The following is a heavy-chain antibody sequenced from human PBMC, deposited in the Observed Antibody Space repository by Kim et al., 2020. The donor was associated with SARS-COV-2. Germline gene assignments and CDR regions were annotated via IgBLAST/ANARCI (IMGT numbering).Heavy chain of an antibody. V-gene: IGHV4-39*07. CDR2: ILYTVSTYHSGST. D-gene: IGHD1-1*01. Sequence: SETLSLTCTVSGGSMTTTAYYWVWVRQPPGKGLEWIGSILYTVSTYHSGSTYYNSSLESRLTISFATSKNQFSLRLTSVTAADTAVYYCSRMLLGSSLDSWGKGTLVTVSS. CDR3: SRMLLGSSLDS. CDR1: GGSMTTTAYY. J-gene: IGHJ1*01.